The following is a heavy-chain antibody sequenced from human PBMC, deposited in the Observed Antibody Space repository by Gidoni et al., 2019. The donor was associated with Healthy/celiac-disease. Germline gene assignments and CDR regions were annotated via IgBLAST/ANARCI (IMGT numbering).Heavy chain of an antibody. D-gene: IGHD5-18*01. J-gene: IGHJ5*02. V-gene: IGHV4-59*01. CDR2: IYYSGST. CDR3: AKYRYGYSSWFDP. CDR1: GGPISSYY. Sequence: QVQLQESGPGLVKPSETLSLTCTVSGGPISSYYWSWIRQPPGKGLEWIGYIYYSGSTNYNPSLKSRVTISEDTSKNQFSLKLSSVTAADTAVYYCAKYRYGYSSWFDPWGQGTLVTVSS.